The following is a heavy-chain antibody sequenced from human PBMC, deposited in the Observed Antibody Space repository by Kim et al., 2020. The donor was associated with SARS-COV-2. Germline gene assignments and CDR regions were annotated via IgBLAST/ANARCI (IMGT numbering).Heavy chain of an antibody. J-gene: IGHJ4*02. CDR3: ARRNTAIEYYVDY. V-gene: IGHV5-51*01. D-gene: IGHD5-18*01. Sequence: GESLKISCQVSGYDFTNHYIAWVRQMPGKGLEWMGIIFPGDSDTTYSPSRQGQVTISADKSINTAYLQWRSLKASDTAIYYCARRNTAIEYYVDYWGQGTLVTVSS. CDR2: IFPGDSDT. CDR1: GYDFTNHY.